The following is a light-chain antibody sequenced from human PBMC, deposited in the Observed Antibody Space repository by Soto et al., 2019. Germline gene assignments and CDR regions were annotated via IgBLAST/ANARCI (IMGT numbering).Light chain of an antibody. J-gene: IGLJ1*01. CDR2: DVS. CDR3: SSYTSSSTYV. CDR1: SSDVGGYNY. V-gene: IGLV2-14*01. Sequence: QSVLTQPASVSGSPGQSITISCTGTSSDVGGYNYVSWYQQHPGKAPKLMIYDVSDRPSGVSNRFSGSKSGNTASLTISGLQAEDEADYYCSSYTSSSTYVFGTGPKFTVL.